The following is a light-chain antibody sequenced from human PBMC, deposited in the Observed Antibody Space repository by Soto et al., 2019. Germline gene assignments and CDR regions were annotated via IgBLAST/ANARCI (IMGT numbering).Light chain of an antibody. Sequence: EIVLTQSPGTLSLSPGERATLSCRASQSVSSSYLAWYQQKPGQAPRLLIYGASSRDTGIPDRFSGSGSGTHLRRNIRRMGHEDFAVYYCQQYGSSPRVTFGGGTKVEIK. CDR2: GAS. CDR3: QQYGSSPRVT. J-gene: IGKJ4*01. CDR1: QSVSSSY. V-gene: IGKV3-20*01.